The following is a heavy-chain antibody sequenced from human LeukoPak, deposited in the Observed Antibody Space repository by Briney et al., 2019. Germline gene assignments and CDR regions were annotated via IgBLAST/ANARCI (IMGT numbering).Heavy chain of an antibody. CDR1: GGSFSGNY. CDR3: VAAQVIGREH. V-gene: IGHV4-34*01. J-gene: IGHJ4*02. D-gene: IGHD2-21*01. CDR2: IKHTGRT. Sequence: SETLSRTCAVYGGSFSGNYWCWVRRPPGKGLEWIGEIKHTGRTTYNPSLKSRVSMSLDTSKNEFSLRLKSVTAADTAVYYCVAAQVIGREHWGQGTLVTVSS.